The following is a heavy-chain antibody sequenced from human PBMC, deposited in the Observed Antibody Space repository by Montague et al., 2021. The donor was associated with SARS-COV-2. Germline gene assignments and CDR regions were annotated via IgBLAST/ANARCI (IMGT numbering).Heavy chain of an antibody. V-gene: IGHV3-23*01. CDR2: ITGSGRDT. Sequence: SLRLSCAASGLIFSNYAMSWVRQAPGKGLEWVSVITGSGRDTYYADSVKGRFAISRDNFKNTLYLQINNLRAEDTATYYCAKGVILSGWRSYFDYWGQGTLVAVSS. D-gene: IGHD6-19*01. J-gene: IGHJ4*02. CDR1: GLIFSNYA. CDR3: AKGVILSGWRSYFDY.